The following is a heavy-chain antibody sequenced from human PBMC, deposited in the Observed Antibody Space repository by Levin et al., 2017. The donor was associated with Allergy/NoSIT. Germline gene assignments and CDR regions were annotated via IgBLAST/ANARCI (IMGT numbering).Heavy chain of an antibody. V-gene: IGHV1-69*13. CDR2: IIPIFGTA. CDR3: ARWVVVVPAAITYYYYGMDV. D-gene: IGHD2-2*01. J-gene: IGHJ6*02. CDR1: GGTFSSYA. Sequence: VASVKVSCKASGGTFSSYAISWVRQAPGQGLEWMGGIIPIFGTANYAQKFQGRVTITADESTSTAYMELSSLRSEDTAVYYCARWVVVVPAAITYYYYGMDVWGQGTTVTVSS.